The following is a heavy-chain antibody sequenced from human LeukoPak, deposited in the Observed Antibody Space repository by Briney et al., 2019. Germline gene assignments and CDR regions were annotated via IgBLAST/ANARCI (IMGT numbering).Heavy chain of an antibody. CDR3: ASTSGSYLLPHDY. V-gene: IGHV1-69*04. D-gene: IGHD1-26*01. CDR2: IIPILGIA. J-gene: IGHJ4*02. CDR1: GGTFSSYA. Sequence: GSSVKVSCKASGGTFSSYAISWVRQAPGQGLEWMGRIIPILGIANYAQKLQGRVTMTTDTSTSTAYMELRSLRSDDTAVYYCASTSGSYLLPHDYWGQGTLVTVS.